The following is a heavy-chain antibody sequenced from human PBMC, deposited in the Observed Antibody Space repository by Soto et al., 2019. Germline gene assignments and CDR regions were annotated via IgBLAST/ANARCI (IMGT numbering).Heavy chain of an antibody. CDR2: ISPTGKT. CDR1: NGSISSGGSS. V-gene: IGHV4-30-2*01. J-gene: IGHJ6*02. D-gene: IGHD2-21*01. Sequence: TLALSCTVSNGSISSGGSSMSWIGQTPGKGLEWIGYISPTGKTYYNPSLKNRATLSIDKYQNQFSLLLTSVTAEDTAVYYYSRAPRGPAPRCGVRGQGHT. CDR3: SRAPRGPAPRCGV.